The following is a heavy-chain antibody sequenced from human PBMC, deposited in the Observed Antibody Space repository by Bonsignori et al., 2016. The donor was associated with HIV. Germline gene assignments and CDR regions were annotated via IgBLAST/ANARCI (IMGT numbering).Heavy chain of an antibody. CDR3: ARDPLYYYDSSEGIDI. CDR2: ISYDGSNK. J-gene: IGHJ3*02. D-gene: IGHD3-22*01. Sequence: VRQAPGKGLEWVAVISYDGSNKYYADSVKGRFTISRDNSKNTLYLQMNSLRAEDTAVYYCARDPLYYYDSSEGIDIWGQGTMVTVSS. V-gene: IGHV3-30-3*01.